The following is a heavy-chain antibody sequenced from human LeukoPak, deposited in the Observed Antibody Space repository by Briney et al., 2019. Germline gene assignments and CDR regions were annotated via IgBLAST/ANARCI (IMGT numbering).Heavy chain of an antibody. CDR3: ARDPITRLRTARDWFDP. CDR2: INPNSGGT. Sequence: GASVKVSCKASGYTFTGYYMHWVRQAPGQGLEWMGWINPNSGGTNYAQKFQGRVTMTRDTSIGTAYMELSRLRSDDTAVYYCARDPITRLRTARDWFDPWGQGTLVTVSS. V-gene: IGHV1-2*02. D-gene: IGHD3-16*01. J-gene: IGHJ5*02. CDR1: GYTFTGYY.